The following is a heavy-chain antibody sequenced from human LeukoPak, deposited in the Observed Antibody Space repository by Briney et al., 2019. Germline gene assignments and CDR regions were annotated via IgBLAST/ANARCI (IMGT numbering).Heavy chain of an antibody. Sequence: ASVKVSCKASGYTFTSYDINWVRQATGQGLEWMGWMNPNSGNTGYAQKFQGRVTMTRNTSISTAYMELSSLRSEDTAVYYCARGGSGSSWHGFYYYYMDVWGKGTTVTVSS. J-gene: IGHJ6*03. D-gene: IGHD6-13*01. V-gene: IGHV1-8*01. CDR2: MNPNSGNT. CDR1: GYTFTSYD. CDR3: ARGGSGSSWHGFYYYYMDV.